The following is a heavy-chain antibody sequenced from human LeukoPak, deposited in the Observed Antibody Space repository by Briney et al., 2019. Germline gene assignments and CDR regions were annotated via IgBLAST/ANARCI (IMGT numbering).Heavy chain of an antibody. V-gene: IGHV3-74*01. CDR2: IKGDGSYT. J-gene: IGHJ4*02. CDR3: ARNYYDSSAYYYFDY. D-gene: IGHD3-22*01. CDR1: GFTYSSYW. Sequence: PGGSLRLTCAASGFTYSSYWMHWVRQAPGKGLVWVARIKGDGSYTFYADSVKGRFTISRDNSKNTLYLQMNSLRAEDTAVYYCARNYYDSSAYYYFDYWGQGTLVTVSS.